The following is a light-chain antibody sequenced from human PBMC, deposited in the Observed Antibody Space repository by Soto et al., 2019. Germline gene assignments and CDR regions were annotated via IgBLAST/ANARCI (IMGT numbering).Light chain of an antibody. J-gene: IGKJ5*01. CDR1: QGISSF. Sequence: IHLTQSASSLSASVGDRVTITCRASQGISSFLAWYQQKQGKAPNLLMYAASTLQSGVPSRFSGGEYGTEYTLTISSLQTEDSATYYCQQLYIFPLTFGQGTRLEIK. CDR2: AAS. V-gene: IGKV1-9*01. CDR3: QQLYIFPLT.